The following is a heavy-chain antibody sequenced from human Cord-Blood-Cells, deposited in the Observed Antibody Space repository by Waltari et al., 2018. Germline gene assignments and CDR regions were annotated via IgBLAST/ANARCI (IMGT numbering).Heavy chain of an antibody. CDR2: INAGNGNT. CDR1: GYTFTSYA. CDR3: ARAPSTRAFDI. Sequence: QVQLEQSGAEVKKPGASVKVSCKASGYTFTSYAMHWVRQAPGQGLEWMGWINAGNGNTKYSQKFQGRVTITRDTSASTAYMELSSLRSEDTAVYYCARAPSTRAFDIWGQGTMVTVSS. D-gene: IGHD1-1*01. V-gene: IGHV1-3*01. J-gene: IGHJ3*02.